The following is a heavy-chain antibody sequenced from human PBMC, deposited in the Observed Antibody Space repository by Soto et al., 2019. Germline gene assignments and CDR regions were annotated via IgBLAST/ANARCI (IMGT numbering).Heavy chain of an antibody. D-gene: IGHD3-16*01. CDR1: GGSFSGYY. Sequence: LSLTCAVYGGSFSGYYWSWIRQPPGKGLEWIGEINHSGSTNYNPSLKSRVTISVDTSKNQFSLKLSSVTAADTAVYYCARGTHYDYIWGPTYYFDYWGQGTLVTVSS. V-gene: IGHV4-34*01. CDR2: INHSGST. J-gene: IGHJ4*02. CDR3: ARGTHYDYIWGPTYYFDY.